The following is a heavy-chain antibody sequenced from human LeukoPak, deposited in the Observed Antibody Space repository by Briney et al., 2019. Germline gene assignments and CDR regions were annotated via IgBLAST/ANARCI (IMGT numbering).Heavy chain of an antibody. CDR2: IYNSGST. D-gene: IGHD1-7*01. V-gene: IGHV4-59*01. CDR1: GVSISIYY. J-gene: IGHJ4*02. CDR3: VRDRELNY. Sequence: SETLSLTRTVSGVSISIYYWSWIRQPPGKGLEWIGYIYNSGSTSYNPSLKSRATISADTSKNQFSLKLSSVTAADTAVYYCVRDRELNYWGQGTLVTVSS.